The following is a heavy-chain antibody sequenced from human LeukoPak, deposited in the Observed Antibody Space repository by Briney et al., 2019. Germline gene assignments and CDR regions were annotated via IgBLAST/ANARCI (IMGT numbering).Heavy chain of an antibody. V-gene: IGHV3-48*04. CDR1: GFRFSSFS. J-gene: IGHJ4*02. Sequence: QAGGSLRLSCAASGFRFSSFSMNWVRQAPGKGLEWISYITSTSSSTYYADSVQGRFTISRDNAKNSLYLQLNSLRAEDTAVHYCARAIASYGDSAYWGQGTLVTVSS. D-gene: IGHD4-17*01. CDR3: ARAIASYGDSAY. CDR2: ITSTSSST.